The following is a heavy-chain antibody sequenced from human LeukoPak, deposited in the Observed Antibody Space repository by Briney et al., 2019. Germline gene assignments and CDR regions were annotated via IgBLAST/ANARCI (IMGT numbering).Heavy chain of an antibody. J-gene: IGHJ4*02. Sequence: GGSLRLSCAASGFTFSRHGMHWVRQAPGKGLEWVAVTSYDGSNEHYADTVKGRFTISRDNSRNMVFLQMNSLRHEDTGVYYCARDPEYSYGYSFDYWGQGTLVTVSS. D-gene: IGHD5-18*01. CDR3: ARDPEYSYGYSFDY. CDR1: GFTFSRHG. CDR2: TSYDGSNE. V-gene: IGHV3-30*03.